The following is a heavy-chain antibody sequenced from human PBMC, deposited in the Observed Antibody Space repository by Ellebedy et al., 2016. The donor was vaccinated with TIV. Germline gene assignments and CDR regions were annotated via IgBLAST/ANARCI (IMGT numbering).Heavy chain of an antibody. CDR1: GGSISSYY. V-gene: IGHV4-59*08. D-gene: IGHD5-18*01. CDR3: ARQGYRGYSYGAIYTPFDY. Sequence: MPSETLSLTCSVSGGSISSYYWTRIRQPPGKGLEWIGHIDYSGSTNYNPSLKSRVTISVDTSKNQFSLKLSSVTAADTAVYYCARQGYRGYSYGAIYTPFDYWGQGTLVTVSS. J-gene: IGHJ4*02. CDR2: IDYSGST.